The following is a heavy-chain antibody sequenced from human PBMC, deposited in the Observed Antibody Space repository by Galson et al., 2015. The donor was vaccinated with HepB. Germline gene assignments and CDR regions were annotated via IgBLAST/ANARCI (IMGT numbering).Heavy chain of an antibody. CDR1: GFTFSSYS. CDR3: ASSSGVLRFLEWLPNYYYYGMDV. Sequence: SLRLSCAASGFTFSSYSMNWVRQAPGKGLEWVSSISSGSSYIYYADSVKGRFTISRDNAKNSLYLQMNSLRAEDTAVYYCASSSGVLRFLEWLPNYYYYGMDVWGQGTTVTVSS. D-gene: IGHD3-3*01. V-gene: IGHV3-21*01. CDR2: ISSGSSYI. J-gene: IGHJ6*02.